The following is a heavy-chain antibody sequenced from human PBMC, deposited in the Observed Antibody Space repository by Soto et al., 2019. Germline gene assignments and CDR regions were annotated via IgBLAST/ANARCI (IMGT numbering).Heavy chain of an antibody. CDR2: ISPMFGAA. V-gene: IGHV1-69*19. CDR3: AREVQVHTPAFVY. D-gene: IGHD3-10*01. Sequence: QVQLVQSGAEMQKPGSSVKVSCQSSGGTFNTYATNWVRQAPGQGPEWMGDISPMFGAANYAPKFQGRVTITADESTGTSYMQLSSLTSEDTALYFCAREVQVHTPAFVYWGQGTLVTVSS. CDR1: GGTFNTYA. J-gene: IGHJ4*02.